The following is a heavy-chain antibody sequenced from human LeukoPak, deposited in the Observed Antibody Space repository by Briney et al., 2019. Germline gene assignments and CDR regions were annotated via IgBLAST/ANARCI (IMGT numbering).Heavy chain of an antibody. Sequence: TGGALRLSCAASGFTFSSYWMSWVRQAPGKGLEWVANINQDGSEEYYVDSVKGRFTISRDNAKNSLYLQMNSLRAEDTAVYYCARGGYRFQYWGQGTLVTVS. CDR2: INQDGSEE. V-gene: IGHV3-7*05. J-gene: IGHJ1*01. CDR1: GFTFSSYW. CDR3: ARGGYRFQY. D-gene: IGHD5-18*01.